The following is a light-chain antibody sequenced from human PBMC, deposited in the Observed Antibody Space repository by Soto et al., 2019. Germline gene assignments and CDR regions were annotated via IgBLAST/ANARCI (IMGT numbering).Light chain of an antibody. CDR3: SSYAGSXXXV. J-gene: IGLJ1*01. V-gene: IGLV2-8*01. CDR1: SSDVGGYNY. Sequence: QSVLTQPPSASGSPGQSVTISCTGTSSDVGGYNYVSWYQQHPGKAPKLMIYEVSKRPSGVPDRFSGSKSGNTASLTVSGLQAEDEADYYCSSYAGSXXXVFGTXT. CDR2: EVS.